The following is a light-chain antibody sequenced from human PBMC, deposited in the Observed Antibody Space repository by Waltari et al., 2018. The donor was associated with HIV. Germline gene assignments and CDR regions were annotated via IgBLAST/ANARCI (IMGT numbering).Light chain of an antibody. CDR3: QAWDSKQRVV. J-gene: IGLJ2*01. CDR2: QDS. Sequence: SYELTQPPSVSVSPGQTASITCSGDKLGDQYACWYQQKPGQSPVLVIYQDSKRPSGIPERFSGSNSGNTATLTISGTQAMDEADYYCQAWDSKQRVVFGGGTKLTVL. V-gene: IGLV3-1*01. CDR1: KLGDQY.